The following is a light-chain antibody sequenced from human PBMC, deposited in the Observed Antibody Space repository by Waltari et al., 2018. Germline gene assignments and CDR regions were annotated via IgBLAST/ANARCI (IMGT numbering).Light chain of an antibody. V-gene: IGKV4-1*01. CDR3: QQYNTYVT. Sequence: DIVMTQSPDSLAVSLGERATINCKSSQSVLYSSNNKDYLSWFQQKPGQPPKLLIYWASTRESGVPDRFSGSGSGTDFTLTISSPQPDDFATFYCQQYNTYVTFGPGTKVDIK. J-gene: IGKJ3*01. CDR1: QSVLYSSNNKDY. CDR2: WAS.